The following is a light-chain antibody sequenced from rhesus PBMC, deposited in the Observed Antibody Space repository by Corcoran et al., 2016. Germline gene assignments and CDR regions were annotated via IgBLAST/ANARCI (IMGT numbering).Light chain of an antibody. Sequence: EIVMTQSPATLSLSPGERATLSCRASQSVSSSLAWYQQKPGQAPRPLIYGASSRATGIPDRVSGSGCGTDFTLTISSLEPEDVAVYYCLQHSNWPWTFGQGTKVEIK. V-gene: IGKV3-24*01. J-gene: IGKJ1*01. CDR3: LQHSNWPWT. CDR1: QSVSSS. CDR2: GAS.